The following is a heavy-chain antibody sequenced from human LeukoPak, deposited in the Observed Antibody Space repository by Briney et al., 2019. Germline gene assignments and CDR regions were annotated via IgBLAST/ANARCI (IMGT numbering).Heavy chain of an antibody. Sequence: SETLSLTRTVSGDSISSGDYYWSWIRQPAGKGLEWIGRISSSGSTNYNPSLKSRVTISVDTSKNQFSLKLSSVTAADTAVYYCARGSAAGRKFDPWGQGTLVTVSS. V-gene: IGHV4-61*02. D-gene: IGHD6-13*01. J-gene: IGHJ5*02. CDR3: ARGSAAGRKFDP. CDR2: ISSSGST. CDR1: GDSISSGDYY.